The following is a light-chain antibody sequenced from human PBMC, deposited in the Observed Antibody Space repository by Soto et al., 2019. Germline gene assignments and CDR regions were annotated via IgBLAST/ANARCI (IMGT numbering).Light chain of an antibody. CDR3: QQYYTTPIT. J-gene: IGKJ5*01. V-gene: IGKV4-1*01. CDR1: QTVLYSSNNKKY. Sequence: DIVMTQSPDSLAVSLGERATINCKSSQTVLYSSNNKKYLAWYQQKPGQPPKLLIYLASTRESGVPDRFSGSGSGTDFPLTISSLQAEDVAVYYCQQYYTTPITFGQGTRLEIK. CDR2: LAS.